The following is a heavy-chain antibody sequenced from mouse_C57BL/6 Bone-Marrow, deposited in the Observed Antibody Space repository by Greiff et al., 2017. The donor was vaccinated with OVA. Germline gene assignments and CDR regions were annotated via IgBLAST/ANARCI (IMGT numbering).Heavy chain of an antibody. Sequence: VQLQQSGAELVKPGASVKLSCTASGFNIKDSYMHWVKQRPEQGLEWIGRIDPEDGETKYAPKFKGKATITADTSSNTAYLQLSSLTSKHTAVDYCARSLRQLRLYYFDYWGQGTTLTVSS. CDR1: GFNIKDSY. CDR3: ARSLRQLRLYYFDY. CDR2: IDPEDGET. J-gene: IGHJ2*01. D-gene: IGHD3-2*02. V-gene: IGHV14-2*01.